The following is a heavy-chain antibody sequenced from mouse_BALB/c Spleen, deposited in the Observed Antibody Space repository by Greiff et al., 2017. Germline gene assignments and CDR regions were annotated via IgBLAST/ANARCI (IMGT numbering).Heavy chain of an antibody. CDR2: IYPYNGGT. Sequence: SGPELVKPGASVKISCKASGYTFTDYNMHWVKQSHGKSLEWIGYIYPYNGGTGYNQKFKSKATLTVDNSSSTAYMELRSLTSEDSAVYYCAIGRWFAYWGQGTLVTVSA. D-gene: IGHD3-3*01. V-gene: IGHV1S29*02. CDR1: GYTFTDYN. J-gene: IGHJ3*01. CDR3: AIGRWFAY.